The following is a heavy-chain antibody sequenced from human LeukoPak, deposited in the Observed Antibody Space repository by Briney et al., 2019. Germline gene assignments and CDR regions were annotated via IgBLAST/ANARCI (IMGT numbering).Heavy chain of an antibody. CDR2: VYYGRSP. J-gene: IGHJ4*02. D-gene: IGHD3-9*01. Sequence: SETLSLTCTVSGDSISRSTYYWAWIRQPPGKGLEWIGSVYYGRSPYFNPSLESRATISVDTSKNHFSLKMSSVTAADTAVYYCARGRVYYDILTGYYYTLPFDYWGQGTLVTVSS. V-gene: IGHV4-39*02. CDR3: ARGRVYYDILTGYYYTLPFDY. CDR1: GDSISRSTYY.